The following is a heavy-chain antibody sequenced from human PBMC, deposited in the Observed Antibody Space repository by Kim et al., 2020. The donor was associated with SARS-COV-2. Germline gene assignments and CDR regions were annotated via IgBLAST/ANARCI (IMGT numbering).Heavy chain of an antibody. J-gene: IGHJ6*02. CDR3: AKDIVYSSGGMDV. V-gene: IGHV3-9*01. Sequence: GYADSVKGRFTISRDNAKNSLYLQMNSLGAEEPALYYCAKDIVYSSGGMDVWGQGTTVTVSS. D-gene: IGHD2-15*01.